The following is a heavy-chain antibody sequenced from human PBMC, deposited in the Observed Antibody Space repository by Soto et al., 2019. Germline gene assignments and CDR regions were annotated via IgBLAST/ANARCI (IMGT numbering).Heavy chain of an antibody. D-gene: IGHD3-10*01. Sequence: PGGSLRLSCAASGFTFSSYEMNWVRQAPGKGLEWVSYISSSGSTIYYADSVKGRFTISRDNAKNSLYLQMNSLRAEDTAVYYCARDSGSSYLPGYFDYWGQGTLVTVSS. CDR1: GFTFSSYE. J-gene: IGHJ4*02. CDR2: ISSSGSTI. CDR3: ARDSGSSYLPGYFDY. V-gene: IGHV3-48*03.